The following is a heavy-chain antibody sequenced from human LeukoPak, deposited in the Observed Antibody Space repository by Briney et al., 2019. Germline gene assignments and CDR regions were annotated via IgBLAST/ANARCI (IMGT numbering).Heavy chain of an antibody. CDR3: ARAAYSSSPDF. CDR1: GFTFSSYS. D-gene: IGHD6-13*01. V-gene: IGHV3-48*02. J-gene: IGHJ4*02. CDR2: ISPISSDI. Sequence: GGSLRLSCAASGFTFSSYSMNWVRQAPGKGLEWVSYISPISSDIYYADSVKGRFTISRDNAKSSLYLHMNSLRDEDTAVYYCARAAYSSSPDFWGQGTLVTVSS.